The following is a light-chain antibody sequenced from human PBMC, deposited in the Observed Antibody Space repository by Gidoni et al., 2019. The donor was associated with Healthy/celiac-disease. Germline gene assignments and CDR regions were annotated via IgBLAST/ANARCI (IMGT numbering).Light chain of an antibody. J-gene: IGKJ2*01. V-gene: IGKV3-20*01. Sequence: GTLSLSPGERATLTCRASQSVSSSYLAWYQQKPGQAPRLLTYGASSRATGTPASIGGSGSGTDFTLTISRLESEDFAVYCCQQYGSSPYTFGQGTKLEIK. CDR2: GAS. CDR3: QQYGSSPYT. CDR1: QSVSSSY.